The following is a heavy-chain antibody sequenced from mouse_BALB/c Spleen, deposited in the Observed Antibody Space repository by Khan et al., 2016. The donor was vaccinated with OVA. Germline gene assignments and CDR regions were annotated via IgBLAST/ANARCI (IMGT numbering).Heavy chain of an antibody. D-gene: IGHD1-1*01. CDR1: GYSITSNYA. CDR2: ISYSGNT. CDR3: ARVYGGDFDY. Sequence: EVELVESGPGLVKPSQSLSLTCTVTGYSITSNYAWNWIRQFPGNKLEWMGFISYSGNTKYNPSLKSRISITRDTSENQFFLQLNSVTTEDTATYYGARVYGGDFDYWGQGTTLTVSS. J-gene: IGHJ2*01. V-gene: IGHV3-2*02.